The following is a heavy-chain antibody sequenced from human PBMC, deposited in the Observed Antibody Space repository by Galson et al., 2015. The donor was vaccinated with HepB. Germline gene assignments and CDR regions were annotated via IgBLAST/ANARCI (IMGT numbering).Heavy chain of an antibody. CDR1: GFTFSSYA. Sequence: SLRLSCAASGFTFSSYAMSWVRQAPGKGLEWVSAISGSGGSTYYADSVKGRFTISRDNSKNTLYLQMNSLRAEDTAVYYCAKGRWLGLAQFDYWGQGTLVTVSS. CDR2: ISGSGGST. V-gene: IGHV3-23*01. J-gene: IGHJ4*02. CDR3: AKGRWLGLAQFDY. D-gene: IGHD6-19*01.